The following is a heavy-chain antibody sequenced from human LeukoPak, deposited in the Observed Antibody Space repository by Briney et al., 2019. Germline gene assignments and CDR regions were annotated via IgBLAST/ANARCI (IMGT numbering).Heavy chain of an antibody. CDR2: ITGGGDTT. Sequence: GGSLRLSCAASGFTFSSYAMTWVRPAPGKGLEWVSSITGGGDTTYYADSVRGRFTISRDNSKNTLSLQTNSLRAEDTAVYYCAKQRSEVVVAATNYWGQGTLVTVSS. J-gene: IGHJ4*02. V-gene: IGHV3-23*01. CDR3: AKQRSEVVVAATNY. CDR1: GFTFSSYA. D-gene: IGHD2-15*01.